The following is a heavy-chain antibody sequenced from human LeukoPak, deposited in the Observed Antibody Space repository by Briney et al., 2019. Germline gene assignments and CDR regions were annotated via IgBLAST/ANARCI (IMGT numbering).Heavy chain of an antibody. CDR2: ISGDGGST. CDR3: AKDWEVATEPKNDY. D-gene: IGHD5-12*01. J-gene: IGHJ4*02. Sequence: PGGSLRLSCSASGFPFDDYAMHWVRQAPGKGLEWVSLISGDGGSTYYADSVKGRFTISRDNSKNSLYLQMNSLRTEDTALYYCAKDWEVATEPKNDYWGQGTLVTVSS. V-gene: IGHV3-43*02. CDR1: GFPFDDYA.